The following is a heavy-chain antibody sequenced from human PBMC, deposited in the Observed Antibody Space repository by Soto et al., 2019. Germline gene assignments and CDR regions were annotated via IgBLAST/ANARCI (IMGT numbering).Heavy chain of an antibody. J-gene: IGHJ4*02. CDR2: INTDGSST. D-gene: IGHD1-26*01. CDR1: GLTFSSYW. V-gene: IGHV3-74*01. Sequence: EVQLVESGGGLVQPGGSPRLSCAASGLTFSSYWMHWVRQAPGKGLVWVSRINTDGSSTTYADSVKGRFTISRDNTKNTLYLQMNSLRVEDTAVYYCARASGSNIHFDYWGQGTLVTVSS. CDR3: ARASGSNIHFDY.